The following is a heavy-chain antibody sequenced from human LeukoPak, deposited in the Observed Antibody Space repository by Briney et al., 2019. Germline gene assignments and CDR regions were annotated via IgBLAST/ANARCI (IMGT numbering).Heavy chain of an antibody. J-gene: IGHJ4*02. Sequence: ASVKVSCKASVYTFTNYGISWVRQAPGQGLEWMGWISAYSGNTNYAQNLQGRVTMTTDTSTSTAYMELRSLRSDDTAVYYCARAPDDYDLWSGPFDYWGRGTLVTVSS. CDR1: VYTFTNYG. D-gene: IGHD3-3*01. CDR3: ARAPDDYDLWSGPFDY. CDR2: ISAYSGNT. V-gene: IGHV1-18*01.